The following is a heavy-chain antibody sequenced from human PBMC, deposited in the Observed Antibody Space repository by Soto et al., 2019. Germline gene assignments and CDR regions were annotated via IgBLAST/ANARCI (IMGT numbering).Heavy chain of an antibody. V-gene: IGHV3-48*03. CDR3: ARSPDGYYFVY. CDR1: GFTFGSYE. J-gene: IGHJ4*02. CDR2: ISSSAGTT. Sequence: EVQLVESGGGLVQPGGSLRLSCAASGFTFGSYEMNWVRQAPGKGLEWVSYISSSAGTTYCADSVKGRFTISRDNAKKSLYLQMNSLRAEDTAVYYCARSPDGYYFVYWGQGTLVTVSS.